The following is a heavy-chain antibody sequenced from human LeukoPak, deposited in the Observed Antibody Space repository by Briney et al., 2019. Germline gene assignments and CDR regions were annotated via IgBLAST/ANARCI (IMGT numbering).Heavy chain of an antibody. Sequence: SSETLSLTCTVSGGSINSYYWSWIRQPPGKGLEWIGYIYYSGSTNYNPSLKSRVTISVDASKNQFSLKLSSVTAADTAVYYCARLWFGELSAFDYWGQGTLVTVSS. J-gene: IGHJ4*02. D-gene: IGHD3-10*01. CDR3: ARLWFGELSAFDY. CDR2: IYYSGST. V-gene: IGHV4-59*08. CDR1: GGSINSYY.